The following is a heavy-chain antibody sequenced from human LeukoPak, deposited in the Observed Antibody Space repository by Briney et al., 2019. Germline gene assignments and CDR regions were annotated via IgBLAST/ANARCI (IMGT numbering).Heavy chain of an antibody. V-gene: IGHV4-59*13. CDR3: ARWYCSSTTCYHLEY. Sequence: SETLSPTCTVSGGSISGYYWSWIRQPPGRGLEYIGHIYHTGRTDYNPSLQSRVTISLDTSKYQFSLKLNSVTAADTAVYFCARWYCSSTTCYHLEYWGQGTLVTVSP. CDR1: GGSISGYY. CDR2: IYHTGRT. J-gene: IGHJ4*02. D-gene: IGHD2-2*01.